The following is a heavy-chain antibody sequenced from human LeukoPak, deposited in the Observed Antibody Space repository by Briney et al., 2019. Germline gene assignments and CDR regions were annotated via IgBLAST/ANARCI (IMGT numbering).Heavy chain of an antibody. CDR3: AKDVSSSWPNYYGMDV. V-gene: IGHV3-23*01. D-gene: IGHD3-10*01. Sequence: GGSLRLSCAASGFTFSSYAMSWVRQAPGKGLEWVSAISGSGGSTYYADSVKGRFTISRDNSKNTLYLQMNSLRAEDTAVYYCAKDVSSSWPNYYGMDVWGQGTTVTVSS. J-gene: IGHJ6*02. CDR2: ISGSGGST. CDR1: GFTFSSYA.